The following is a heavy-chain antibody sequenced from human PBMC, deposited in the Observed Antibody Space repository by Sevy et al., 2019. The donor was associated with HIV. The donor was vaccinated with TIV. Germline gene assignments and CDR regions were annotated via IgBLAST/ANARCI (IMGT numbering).Heavy chain of an antibody. CDR1: GFTFSSYW. CDR3: ARDQRARGLSAFDI. J-gene: IGHJ3*02. Sequence: GGSLRLSCAASGFTFSSYWMHWDRQAPGKGLVWVSRINSDGSSTSYAYSVKGRFTISRDNAKNTLYLQMNSLRAEDTAVYYCARDQRARGLSAFDIWGQGTMVTVSS. CDR2: INSDGSST. V-gene: IGHV3-74*01. D-gene: IGHD3-16*02.